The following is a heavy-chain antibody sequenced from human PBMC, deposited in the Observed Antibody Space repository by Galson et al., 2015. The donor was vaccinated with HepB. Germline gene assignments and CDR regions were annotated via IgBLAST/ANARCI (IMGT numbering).Heavy chain of an antibody. D-gene: IGHD3-16*02. J-gene: IGHJ4*02. V-gene: IGHV5-51*01. CDR2: IYPGDSDT. Sequence: QSGAEVKKPGESLKISCKGSGYSFTSYWIGWVRQMPGKGLEWMGIIYPGDSDTRYSPSFQGQVTISADKSISTAYLQWSSLKASDTAMYYCASRISAGYTVSYAPYFDYWGQGTLVTVSS. CDR1: GYSFTSYW. CDR3: ASRISAGYTVSYAPYFDY.